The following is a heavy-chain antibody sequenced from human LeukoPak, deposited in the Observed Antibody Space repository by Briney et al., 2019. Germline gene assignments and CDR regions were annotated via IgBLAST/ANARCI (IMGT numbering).Heavy chain of an antibody. CDR2: ISAYNGNT. J-gene: IGHJ4*02. Sequence: ASVKVSCKASGYTFTSYGISWVRQAPGQGLEWMGWISAYNGNTNYAQKLQGRATMTTDTSTSTAYMELRSLRSDDTAVYYCARGDTAFSPYYFDYWGQGTLVTVSS. CDR3: ARGDTAFSPYYFDY. D-gene: IGHD5-18*01. V-gene: IGHV1-18*01. CDR1: GYTFTSYG.